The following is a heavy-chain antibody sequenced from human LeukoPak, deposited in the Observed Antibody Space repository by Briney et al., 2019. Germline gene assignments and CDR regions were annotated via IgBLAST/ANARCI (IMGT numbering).Heavy chain of an antibody. CDR2: IRSKANSYAT. V-gene: IGHV3-73*01. CDR1: GFTFSGSA. CDR3: TRPGGSGSYPDY. Sequence: PGGTLKLSCAASGFTFSGSAMHWVRQASGKGLEWVGRIRSKANSYATAYAASVKGRFTISRDDSKNTAYLQMNSLKTEDTAVYYCTRPGGSGSYPDYWGQGTLVTVSS. D-gene: IGHD3-10*01. J-gene: IGHJ4*02.